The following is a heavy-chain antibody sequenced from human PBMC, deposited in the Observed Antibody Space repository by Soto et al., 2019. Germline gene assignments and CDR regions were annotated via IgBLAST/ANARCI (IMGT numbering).Heavy chain of an antibody. J-gene: IGHJ4*02. V-gene: IGHV1-18*01. CDR2: ISAYNGNT. Sequence: EASVKVSCKASGYTFTSYGISWVRQAPGQGLEWMGWISAYNGNTNSAQKFQGRVTMTTDAFTTTAYMELRSLRSDDTAVYYCARDRTSRDYGDYELGHWGQGTPVTVSS. CDR1: GYTFTSYG. D-gene: IGHD4-17*01. CDR3: ARDRTSRDYGDYELGH.